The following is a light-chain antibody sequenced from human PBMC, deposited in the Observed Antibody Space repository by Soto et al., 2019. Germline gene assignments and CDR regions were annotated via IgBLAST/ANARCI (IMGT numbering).Light chain of an antibody. CDR1: SSNIGAGYD. Sequence: QSVLTQPPSVSGAPGQRVTISCTGSSSNIGAGYDVHWYQQLPGTAPKLLIYVNSNRPSGVPDRFSGSKSGTSASLAITGLQAEAEADYYCQSYDSRLSGSVFGGGTKLTVL. V-gene: IGLV1-40*01. J-gene: IGLJ2*01. CDR2: VNS. CDR3: QSYDSRLSGSV.